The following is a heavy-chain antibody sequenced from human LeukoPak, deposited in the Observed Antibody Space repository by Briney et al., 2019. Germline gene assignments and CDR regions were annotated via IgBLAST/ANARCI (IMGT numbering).Heavy chain of an antibody. CDR1: GFTLSSYW. CDR2: TKQDGSKK. J-gene: IGHJ3*02. Sequence: PGGSLRLSCAASGFTLSSYWMSWVRQAPGKGLEYVANTKQDGSKKFYVDSVRGRFTISRDNAKNSLYLQMSSLRAEDTAVYYCARDKEGRRDALDIWGQGTMVTVSS. V-gene: IGHV3-7*01. CDR3: ARDKEGRRDALDI.